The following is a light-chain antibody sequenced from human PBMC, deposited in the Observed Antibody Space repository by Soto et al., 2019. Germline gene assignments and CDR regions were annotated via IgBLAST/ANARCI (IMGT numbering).Light chain of an antibody. J-gene: IGKJ1*01. Sequence: DIQMTQSPSSLSASVGDSVTITCRASQSISTYLNWYQLKPGNAPKLLLSAAPGFQSEVPSNFSCSGSGTYFTLNICRLQPEDFATYHCQHSYRSTQTFGQWTQVEIK. CDR2: AAP. CDR3: QHSYRSTQT. CDR1: QSISTY. V-gene: IGKV1-39*01.